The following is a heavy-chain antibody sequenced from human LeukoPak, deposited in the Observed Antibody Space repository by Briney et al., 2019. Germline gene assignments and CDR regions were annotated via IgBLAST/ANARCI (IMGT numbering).Heavy chain of an antibody. CDR3: ARGYDYGDYVGDFDY. CDR1: GYTFTRYP. J-gene: IGHJ4*02. D-gene: IGHD4-17*01. V-gene: IGHV1-18*01. CDR2: ITTYNGYT. Sequence: EASVKVSCKASGYTFTRYPISWVRQAPGQGLEWMGWITTYNGYTKYAQKLQDRVTMTTHTPTTTAYMGLRGLRSDDTAVYYCARGYDYGDYVGDFDYWGQGTLVTVCS.